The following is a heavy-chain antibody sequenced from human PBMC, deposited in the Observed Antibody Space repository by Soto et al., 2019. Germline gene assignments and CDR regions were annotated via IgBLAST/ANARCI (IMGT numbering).Heavy chain of an antibody. CDR3: ARVSGIAVAGTGYYFDY. V-gene: IGHV6-1*01. D-gene: IGHD6-19*01. CDR2: TYYRSKWHN. CDR1: GDSVSSNSAA. J-gene: IGHJ4*02. Sequence: SQTLSLTCAISGDSVSSNSAAWNWIRQSPSRGLEWLGRTYYRSKWHNDYAVSVKSRITINPDTSKNQFSLQLNSVTPEDTAVYYCARVSGIAVAGTGYYFDYWGQGTLVTVSS.